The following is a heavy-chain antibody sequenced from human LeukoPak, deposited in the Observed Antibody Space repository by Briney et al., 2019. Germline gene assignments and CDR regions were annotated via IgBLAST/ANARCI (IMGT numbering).Heavy chain of an antibody. Sequence: GSLRLSCVGSGFIFRSYPMYWVRQAPGKGLEWVAVISGSGGSTYYADSVKGRFTISRDNSKNTLYLQMNSLKPDDTAVYYCAKERDVVAVTYYFDWWGQGTLVTVSS. V-gene: IGHV3-23*01. CDR3: AKERDVVAVTYYFDW. D-gene: IGHD2-15*01. J-gene: IGHJ4*02. CDR1: GFIFRSYP. CDR2: ISGSGGST.